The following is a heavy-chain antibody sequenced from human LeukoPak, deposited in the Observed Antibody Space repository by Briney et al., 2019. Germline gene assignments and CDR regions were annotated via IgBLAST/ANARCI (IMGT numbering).Heavy chain of an antibody. D-gene: IGHD2-2*01. CDR3: ARAREWCSSTSCYDDAFDI. CDR2: ISSSSSYI. CDR1: GFTFSSYS. J-gene: IGHJ3*02. Sequence: PGGSLRLSCAASGFTFSSYSMNWVRQAPGKGLEWVSSISSSSSYIYYADSVKGRFTISRDNAKNSLYLRMNSLRAEDTAVYYCARAREWCSSTSCYDDAFDIWGQGTMVTVSS. V-gene: IGHV3-21*01.